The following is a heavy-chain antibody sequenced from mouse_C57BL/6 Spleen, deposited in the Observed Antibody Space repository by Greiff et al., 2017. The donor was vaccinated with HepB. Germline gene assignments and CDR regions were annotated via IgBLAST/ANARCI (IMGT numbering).Heavy chain of an antibody. CDR3: TREGITTGEAWFAY. D-gene: IGHD1-1*01. CDR2: IDPETGGT. V-gene: IGHV1-15*01. Sequence: QVQLQQSGAELVRPGASVTLSCKASGYTFTDYEMHWVKQTPVHGLEWIGAIDPETGGTAYNQKFKGKAILTADKSSSTAYMELRSLTSEDSAVYYCTREGITTGEAWFAYWGQGTLVTVSA. J-gene: IGHJ3*01. CDR1: GYTFTDYE.